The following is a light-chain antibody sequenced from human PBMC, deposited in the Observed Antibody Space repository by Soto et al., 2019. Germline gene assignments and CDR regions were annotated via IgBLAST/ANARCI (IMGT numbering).Light chain of an antibody. Sequence: IQLTQSPSSLSASVGDRVTITCRASQGISSFLAWYQQKPGKAPKLLIYAASTLQSGVPSRFSGCGSGTDFTLTISSLQPEDFATYYCQQLNSFPIPFGPGTKVDIK. CDR2: AAS. V-gene: IGKV1-9*01. CDR1: QGISSF. CDR3: QQLNSFPIP. J-gene: IGKJ3*01.